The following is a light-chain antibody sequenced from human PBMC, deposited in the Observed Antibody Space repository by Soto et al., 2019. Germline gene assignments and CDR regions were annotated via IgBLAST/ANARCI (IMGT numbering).Light chain of an antibody. CDR3: SSYAGSNNFDVV. J-gene: IGLJ2*01. Sequence: QSVLTQPPSASGSPGQSVTISCTGTSSDVGGYNYVSWYQQHPGKAPKLMIYEVSKRPSGVPDRFSGSRSGNTASLTVSGLQAEDEGDYYCSSYAGSNNFDVVFGGGTKLTVL. CDR1: SSDVGGYNY. V-gene: IGLV2-8*01. CDR2: EVS.